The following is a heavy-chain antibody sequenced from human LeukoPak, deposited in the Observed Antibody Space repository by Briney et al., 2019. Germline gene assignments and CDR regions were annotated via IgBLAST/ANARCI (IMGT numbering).Heavy chain of an antibody. D-gene: IGHD6-19*01. CDR3: ARDKRFIRRGWYSAFDI. CDR1: GFTFSSYS. J-gene: IGHJ3*02. V-gene: IGHV3-48*01. CDR2: ISSSSSTI. Sequence: GGSLRLSCAASGFTFSSYSMNWVRQAPGKGLEWVSYISSSSSTIYYADSVKGRFTISRDNAKNSLYLQMNSLRAKDTAVYYCARDKRFIRRGWYSAFDIWGQGTMVTVSS.